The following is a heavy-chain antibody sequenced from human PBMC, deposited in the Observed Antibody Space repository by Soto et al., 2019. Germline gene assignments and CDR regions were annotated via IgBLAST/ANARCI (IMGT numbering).Heavy chain of an antibody. CDR3: ASDLSDDILTATGELYYYYYYMDV. Sequence: GGSLRLSCAASGFTVSSNYMSWVRQAPGKGLEWVSVIYSGGSTYYADSVKGRFTISRDNSKNTLYLQMNSLRAEDTAVYYCASDLSDDILTATGELYYYYYYMDVWGKGTTVTVSS. CDR2: IYSGGST. D-gene: IGHD3-9*01. V-gene: IGHV3-66*01. J-gene: IGHJ6*03. CDR1: GFTVSSNY.